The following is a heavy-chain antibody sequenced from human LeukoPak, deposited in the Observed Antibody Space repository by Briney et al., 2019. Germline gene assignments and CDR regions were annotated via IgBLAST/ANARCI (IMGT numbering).Heavy chain of an antibody. V-gene: IGHV1-69*13. J-gene: IGHJ4*02. Sequence: SVKVSCTASGGTFSSYAISWVRQAPGQGLEWMEGIIPIFGTANYAQKFQGRVTITADESTSTAYMELSSLRSEDTAVYYCARENYYGSGSYYMGWGQGTLVTVSS. CDR3: ARENYYGSGSYYMG. D-gene: IGHD3-10*01. CDR2: IIPIFGTA. CDR1: GGTFSSYA.